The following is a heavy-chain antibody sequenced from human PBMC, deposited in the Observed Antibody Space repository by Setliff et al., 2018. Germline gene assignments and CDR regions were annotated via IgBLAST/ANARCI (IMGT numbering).Heavy chain of an antibody. V-gene: IGHV3-48*01. Sequence: GSLRLSCAVSGFTFSNYGVHWVRQAPGKGLEWVSYISSTSSTIYYADSVKGRFTISRDSAKNSLYLHMNSLRAEDTAVYYCARVGIFGGGYFDFWGQGTLVTVSS. CDR2: ISSTSSTI. CDR3: ARVGIFGGGYFDF. D-gene: IGHD3-3*01. J-gene: IGHJ4*02. CDR1: GFTFSNYG.